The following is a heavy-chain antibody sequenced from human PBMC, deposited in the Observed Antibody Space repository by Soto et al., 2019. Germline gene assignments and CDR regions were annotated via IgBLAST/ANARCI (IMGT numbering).Heavy chain of an antibody. CDR3: ARRQSDYGDDDAFDY. Sequence: PSETLSLTCTVSGGSISSYYWSWIRQPPGKGLEWIGYIYYSGSTNYNPSLKSRVTISVDASKNQFSLKLSSVTAADTAVYYCARRQSDYGDDDAFDYWGQGTLVTVS. V-gene: IGHV4-59*08. CDR2: IYYSGST. CDR1: GGSISSYY. D-gene: IGHD4-17*01. J-gene: IGHJ4*02.